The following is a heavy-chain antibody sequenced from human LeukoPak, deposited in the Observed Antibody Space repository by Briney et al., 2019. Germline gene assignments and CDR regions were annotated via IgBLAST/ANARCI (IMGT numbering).Heavy chain of an antibody. J-gene: IGHJ4*02. Sequence: ASVKVSCKVSGYTLTGLSMHWVRQAPGKGLEWMGTFDPEDGERIYAQKLQGRVTMTEDTSTDTAYMEVNGLRSEDTAVYYCATRPDFWSGFVHWGQGTLVSVSS. D-gene: IGHD3-3*01. CDR2: FDPEDGER. CDR3: ATRPDFWSGFVH. CDR1: GYTLTGLS. V-gene: IGHV1-24*01.